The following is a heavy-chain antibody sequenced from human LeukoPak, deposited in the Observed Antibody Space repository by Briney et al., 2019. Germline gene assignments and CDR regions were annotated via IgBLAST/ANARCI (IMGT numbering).Heavy chain of an antibody. CDR1: GFTFSSYE. D-gene: IGHD3-22*01. CDR3: ARGVYDSSGYYFP. Sequence: GGSLRLSCAGSGFTFSSYEMNWVRQAPGKGLEWVSYISSSGSTIYYADSVKGRFTISRDNAKNSLYLRMNSLRAEDTAVYYCARGVYDSSGYYFPWGQGTLVTVSS. CDR2: ISSSGSTI. V-gene: IGHV3-48*03. J-gene: IGHJ5*02.